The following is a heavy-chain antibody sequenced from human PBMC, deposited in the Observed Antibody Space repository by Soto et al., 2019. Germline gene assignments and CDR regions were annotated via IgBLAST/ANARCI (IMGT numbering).Heavy chain of an antibody. CDR1: YFSISSHY. J-gene: IGHJ3*02. V-gene: IGHV4-59*08. D-gene: IGHD3-9*01. CDR3: ASLNFDILTGYYAFDI. CDR2: ISYGGST. Sequence: THFLICTVPYFSISSHYWPWSRQPPGKGLEYIGYISYGGSTNYNPSLQSRVTISEDTSKNQFSLRLSSVTAADTAVYFCASLNFDILTGYYAFDICGQGTMVT.